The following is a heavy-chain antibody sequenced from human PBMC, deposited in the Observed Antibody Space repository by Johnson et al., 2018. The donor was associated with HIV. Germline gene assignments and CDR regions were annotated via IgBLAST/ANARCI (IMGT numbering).Heavy chain of an antibody. Sequence: MLLVESGGGLVQPGGSLRLSCAASGITVGTNYMSWVRQAPGKGLEWVSVFYSGGSTYYADSVKGRFTISRDNSKNTLYLQMNSLRAEDTAVYYCSRAPRPDAFDIWGQGTVVTVSS. CDR2: FYSGGST. CDR1: GITVGTNY. V-gene: IGHV3-66*01. J-gene: IGHJ3*02. CDR3: SRAPRPDAFDI.